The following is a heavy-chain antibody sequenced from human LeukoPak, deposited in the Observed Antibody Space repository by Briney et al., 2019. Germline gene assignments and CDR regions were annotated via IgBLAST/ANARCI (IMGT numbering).Heavy chain of an antibody. Sequence: PEASVKVSCKASGYTFTSYDINWVRQATGQGLEWMGWMNPNSGNTGYAQKFQGRVTITRNTSISTAYMELSRLRSDDTAVYYCARDLGTVRAGYWGQGTLVTVSS. J-gene: IGHJ4*02. D-gene: IGHD4-11*01. V-gene: IGHV1-8*03. CDR1: GYTFTSYD. CDR2: MNPNSGNT. CDR3: ARDLGTVRAGY.